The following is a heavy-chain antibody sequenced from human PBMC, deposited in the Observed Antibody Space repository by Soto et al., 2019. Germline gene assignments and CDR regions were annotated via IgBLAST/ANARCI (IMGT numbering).Heavy chain of an antibody. Sequence: QVQLVQSGAEVKKPGSSVKVSCKASGGTFSSYAISWVRQAPGQGLEWMGGIIPIFGTANCAQKFQGRVTITADESTRTAYMELSSLRSGDTAVYYWAREGGVGGYKQLDYWGQGTLVTVSS. V-gene: IGHV1-69*01. CDR3: AREGGVGGYKQLDY. CDR1: GGTFSSYA. J-gene: IGHJ4*02. CDR2: IIPIFGTA. D-gene: IGHD5-12*01.